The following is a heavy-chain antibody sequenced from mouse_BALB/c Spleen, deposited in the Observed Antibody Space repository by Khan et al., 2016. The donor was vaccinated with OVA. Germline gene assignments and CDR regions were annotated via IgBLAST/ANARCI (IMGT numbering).Heavy chain of an antibody. J-gene: IGHJ2*01. D-gene: IGHD1-1*01. CDR3: ATLYNYFSRVYLDD. CDR1: GFTFSSYY. Sequence: EVELVESGGDLVKPGGSLKLSCAASGFTFSSYYMSWVRQTPDKRLEWVATISSGGNYTYYPDNVKVRFTISRDNAKNTMYLHMSSLKSEDTDMYYCATLYNYFSRVYLDDWGQGTTLTVSS. CDR2: ISSGGNYT. V-gene: IGHV5-6*01.